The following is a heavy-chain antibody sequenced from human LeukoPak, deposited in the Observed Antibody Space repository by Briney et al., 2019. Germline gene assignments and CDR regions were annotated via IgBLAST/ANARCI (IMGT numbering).Heavy chain of an antibody. Sequence: ASVKVSCKVSGYTLTELSMHWVRQAPGRGLEWMGGFDPEDGETIYAQKFQGRVTMTEDTSTDTACMELSSLRSEDTAVYYCARDLGSGSYDDYWGQGTLVTVSS. CDR3: ARDLGSGSYDDY. D-gene: IGHD1-26*01. CDR1: GYTLTELS. V-gene: IGHV1-24*01. CDR2: FDPEDGET. J-gene: IGHJ4*02.